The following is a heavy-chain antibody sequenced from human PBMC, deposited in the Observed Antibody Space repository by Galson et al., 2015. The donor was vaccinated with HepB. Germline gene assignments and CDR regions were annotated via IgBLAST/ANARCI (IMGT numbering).Heavy chain of an antibody. CDR3: ARGQDDFWSGYSY. D-gene: IGHD3-3*01. CDR2: INPNSGGT. CDR1: GYTFTGYY. V-gene: IGHV1-2*06. J-gene: IGHJ4*02. Sequence: CKASGYTFTGYYMHWVRQAPGQGLEWMGRINPNSGGTNYAQKFQGRVTMTRDTSISTAYMELSRLRSDDTAVYYCARGQDDFWSGYSYWGQGTLVTVSS.